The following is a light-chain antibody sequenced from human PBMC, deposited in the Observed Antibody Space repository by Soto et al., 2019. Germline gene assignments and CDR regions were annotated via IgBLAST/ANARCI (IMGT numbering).Light chain of an antibody. CDR3: QQYSHLIT. CDR2: DAS. Sequence: IQITHSPSSLPSSIRDRVTITCQASQDISNYLNWYQQKLGKAPKLLIYDASNLETGVPSRFSGSGSGTDFTFTISSLQPEDIATYYCQQYSHLITFGQGTRLEIK. V-gene: IGKV1-33*01. J-gene: IGKJ5*01. CDR1: QDISNY.